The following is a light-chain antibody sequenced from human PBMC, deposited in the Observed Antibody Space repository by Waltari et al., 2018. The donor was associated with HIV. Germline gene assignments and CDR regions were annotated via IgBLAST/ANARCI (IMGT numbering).Light chain of an antibody. Sequence: EIVLTQSPGTLSLSPGERATLSCRASQRVSSSYLAWYQQKPGQAPTLLIYGASSRATGIPDRFSGSGSGTDFTLTISRLEPEDFAVYYCQQYGSSPPTWTFGQGTKVEIK. J-gene: IGKJ1*01. CDR3: QQYGSSPPTWT. CDR2: GAS. CDR1: QRVSSSY. V-gene: IGKV3-20*01.